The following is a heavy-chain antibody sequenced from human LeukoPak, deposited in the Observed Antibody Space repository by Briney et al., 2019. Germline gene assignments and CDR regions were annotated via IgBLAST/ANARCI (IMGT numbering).Heavy chain of an antibody. CDR1: GVSISSYY. J-gene: IGHJ5*02. D-gene: IGHD5-18*01. CDR3: ARGEYNYGGHNWFDP. V-gene: IGHV4-59*01. CDR2: ISYSGST. Sequence: SETLSLTCTVSGVSISSYYWSWIRQPPGKGLEWIGYISYSGSTNYNPSLKSRVTFSVDTSKNQFSLKLSSVTAADTAVYYCARGEYNYGGHNWFDPWGQGTLVTVSS.